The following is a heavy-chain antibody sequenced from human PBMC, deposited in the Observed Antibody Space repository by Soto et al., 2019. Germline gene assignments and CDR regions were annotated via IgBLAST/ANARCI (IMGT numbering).Heavy chain of an antibody. CDR3: ARIVSPRYDYVWGSHRTYSYYGMEV. D-gene: IGHD3-16*02. CDR2: IYPSGST. CDR1: VDSISRSGFS. Sequence: PSETLSLTCAFSVDSISRSGFSCSWIRQPPGKGLEWIGYIYPSGSTNYNPSLKSRVTISVDTSKNQFSLKLSSVTAADTAVYYCARIVSPRYDYVWGSHRTYSYYGMEVWGQGTTVILS. V-gene: IGHV4-30-2*01. J-gene: IGHJ6*01.